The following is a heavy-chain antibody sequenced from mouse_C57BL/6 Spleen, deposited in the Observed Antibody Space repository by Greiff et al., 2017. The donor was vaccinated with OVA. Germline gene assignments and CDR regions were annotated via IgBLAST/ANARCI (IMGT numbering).Heavy chain of an antibody. CDR2: IDPETGGT. J-gene: IGHJ3*01. D-gene: IGHD2-5*01. CDR1: GYTFTDYE. Sequence: VQLQQSGAELVWPGASVTLSCKASGYTFTDYEMHWVKQTPVHGLEWIGAIDPETGGTAYNQKFKGKAILTADKSSSTAYMELRSLTSEDSAVYYCTPTYYSNSAWFAYWGQGTLVTVSA. V-gene: IGHV1-15*01. CDR3: TPTYYSNSAWFAY.